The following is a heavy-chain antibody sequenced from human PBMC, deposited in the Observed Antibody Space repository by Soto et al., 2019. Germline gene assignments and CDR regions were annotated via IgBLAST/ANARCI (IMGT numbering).Heavy chain of an antibody. CDR3: ARFIGGAYGMDV. D-gene: IGHD2-15*01. CDR2: INVANGNT. Sequence: GASVKVSCKASGYTFTSYAIHWVRQAPGQRPEWMGWINVANGNTKYSQKIQGRVTITRDTSASTAYMELSSLGSEDTAVYYCARFIGGAYGMDVWGQGTTVTVSS. V-gene: IGHV1-3*01. CDR1: GYTFTSYA. J-gene: IGHJ6*02.